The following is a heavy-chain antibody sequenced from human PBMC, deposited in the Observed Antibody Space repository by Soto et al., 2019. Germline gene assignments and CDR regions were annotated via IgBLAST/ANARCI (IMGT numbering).Heavy chain of an antibody. Sequence: QVRLVQSGAEVKKPGASVKVSCKASGYTFTSYGISWVRQAPGQGLEWMGWISAYNGNTNYAQKLQGRVTMTTDTSTSTAYMELRSLRSDDTAVYYCARDGAAMGQVDYYYYGMDVWGQGTTVTVSS. CDR1: GYTFTSYG. V-gene: IGHV1-18*01. D-gene: IGHD5-18*01. CDR3: ARDGAAMGQVDYYYYGMDV. CDR2: ISAYNGNT. J-gene: IGHJ6*02.